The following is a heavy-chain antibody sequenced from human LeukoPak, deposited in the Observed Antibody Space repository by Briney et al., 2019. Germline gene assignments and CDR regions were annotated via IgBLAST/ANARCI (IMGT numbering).Heavy chain of an antibody. CDR2: IYYSGST. CDR1: YY. Sequence: YYVSWIRQPPGKGLEWIGSIYYSGSTYYNPSLKSRVTISVDTSKNQFSLKLSSVTAADTAVYYCARDRGITMVRGVISVAFDIWGQGTMVTVSS. D-gene: IGHD3-10*01. J-gene: IGHJ3*02. CDR3: ARDRGITMVRGVISVAFDI. V-gene: IGHV4-39*07.